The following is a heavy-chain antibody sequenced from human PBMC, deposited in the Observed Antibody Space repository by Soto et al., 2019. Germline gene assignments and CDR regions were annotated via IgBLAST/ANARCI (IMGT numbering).Heavy chain of an antibody. CDR1: GFTFSIYA. D-gene: IGHD2-15*01. CDR3: AKRGYCSGASCVFDY. CDR2: IGGNDGST. Sequence: ELHLLESGGGLVQPGGSLGLSCVASGFTFSIYAMTWVRQAPGKGLEWVSAIGGNDGSTFYADSVKGRFTISRDNSKNTLYLQMDSLRAEDTAVYYCAKRGYCSGASCVFDYWGQGTLVNVSS. J-gene: IGHJ4*02. V-gene: IGHV3-23*01.